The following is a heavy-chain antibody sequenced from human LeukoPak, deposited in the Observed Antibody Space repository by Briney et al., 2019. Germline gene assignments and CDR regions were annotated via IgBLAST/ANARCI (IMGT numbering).Heavy chain of an antibody. CDR1: GFTFNSYA. CDR2: VSGSGGII. Sequence: GGSLRLSCAASGFTFNSYAMTWVRQAPGKGLERVSHVSGSGGIIYYADSVKGRFTIFRDNSKNTLYLQMNSLRAEDTAVYYCAKTTAGNSSGRNPGWPVDYWGQGTLVTVSS. V-gene: IGHV3-23*01. J-gene: IGHJ4*02. D-gene: IGHD6-19*01. CDR3: AKTTAGNSSGRNPGWPVDY.